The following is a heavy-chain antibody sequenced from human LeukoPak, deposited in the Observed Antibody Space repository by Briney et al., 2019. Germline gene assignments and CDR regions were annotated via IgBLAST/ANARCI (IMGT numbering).Heavy chain of an antibody. CDR2: INGSSSDT. D-gene: IGHD2-15*01. V-gene: IGHV3-11*03. CDR1: GFTFSDYY. CDR3: ARRGTTYCTVDSCHPNWFDP. J-gene: IGHJ5*02. Sequence: PGGSLRLSCAASGFTFSDYYMTWIRQAPWRGLEWISYINGSSSDTKYADSVKGRFTISRDNAKNSLYLLMNSLRAEDTAVYYCARRGTTYCTVDSCHPNWFDPWGQGTLVTVSS.